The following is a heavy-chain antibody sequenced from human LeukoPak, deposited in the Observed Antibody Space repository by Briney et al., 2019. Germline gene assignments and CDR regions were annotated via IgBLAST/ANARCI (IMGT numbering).Heavy chain of an antibody. Sequence: ASVKVSCEASGYTFTGYFIHWVRQAPGQGLEWMGWINPNSGDTNYAQNFQGRVTMTRDTSISTAYMELSRLRSDDTAVYYCAISSSSLHYFDYWGQGTLVTVSS. V-gene: IGHV1-2*02. CDR2: INPNSGDT. CDR3: AISSSSLHYFDY. CDR1: GYTFTGYF. D-gene: IGHD6-6*01. J-gene: IGHJ4*02.